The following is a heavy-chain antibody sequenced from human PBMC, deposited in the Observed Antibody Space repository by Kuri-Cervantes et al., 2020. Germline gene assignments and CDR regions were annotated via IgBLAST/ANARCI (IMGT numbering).Heavy chain of an antibody. V-gene: IGHV3-21*01. CDR2: ISSSSSYI. D-gene: IGHD6-19*01. Sequence: GESLKISCAASGFTFSSYSMNWVRQAPGKGLEWVSSISSSSSYIYYADSVKGRFTISRDNAKNSLYLQMNSLRAEDTVVYYCASTYGSGWYSGYWGQGTLVTVSS. J-gene: IGHJ4*02. CDR3: ASTYGSGWYSGY. CDR1: GFTFSSYS.